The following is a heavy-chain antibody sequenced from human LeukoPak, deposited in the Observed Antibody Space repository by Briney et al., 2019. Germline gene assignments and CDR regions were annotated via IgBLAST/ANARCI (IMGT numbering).Heavy chain of an antibody. Sequence: GGSLRLSCAASEFTFSNYWMSWVRQAPGKGLEWVATIKEDGSEKYYVDSVKGRFIISRDNAKNSLYLQMNNLRAEDTAVYYCARRAGAYSHPYDYWGQGTLVTVSS. CDR3: ARRAGAYSHPYDY. CDR2: IKEDGSEK. CDR1: EFTFSNYW. V-gene: IGHV3-7*01. J-gene: IGHJ4*02. D-gene: IGHD4/OR15-4a*01.